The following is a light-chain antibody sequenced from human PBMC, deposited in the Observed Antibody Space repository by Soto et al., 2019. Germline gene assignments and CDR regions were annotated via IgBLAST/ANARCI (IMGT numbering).Light chain of an antibody. Sequence: ETLLTQSPATLSVSPGERATLSCRASQSVRDNLAWYQQKPGQAPRLLIYGASTRAPGIPDRFSGSGFGTEFSLPISSLQSEDFAVYYCRQHNDWPPSTFGQGTKLEIK. CDR3: RQHNDWPPST. J-gene: IGKJ2*01. CDR1: QSVRDN. CDR2: GAS. V-gene: IGKV3-15*01.